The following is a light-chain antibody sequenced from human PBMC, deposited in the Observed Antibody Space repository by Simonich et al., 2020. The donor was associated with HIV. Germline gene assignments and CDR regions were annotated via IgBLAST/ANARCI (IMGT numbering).Light chain of an antibody. CDR2: WAS. V-gene: IGKV4-1*01. J-gene: IGKJ2*01. CDR3: QQYYSTPHT. CDR1: QSFLYSSNNKNY. Sequence: EIVMTQSPDSLAVSLGERATINCKSSQSFLYSSNNKNYLSWYQQKPGQPPKLLISWASTRESGVPDRFSGSGSGTDFTLTISSLQAEDVAVYYCQQYYSTPHTFGQGTKVEIK.